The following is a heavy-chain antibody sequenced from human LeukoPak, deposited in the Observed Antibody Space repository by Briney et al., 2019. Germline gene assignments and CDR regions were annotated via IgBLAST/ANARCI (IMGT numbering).Heavy chain of an antibody. CDR3: ARAGSSWYWAPKYYYYGMDV. CDR2: IYYSGST. D-gene: IGHD6-13*01. Sequence: SETLSLTCTVSGGSISSYYWSWIRQPPGKGLEWIGYIYYSGSTNYNPSLKSRVTISVDTSKNQFSLKLSSVTAADTAVYYCARAGSSWYWAPKYYYYGMDVWAKGPRSPSP. CDR1: GGSISSYY. J-gene: IGHJ6*02. V-gene: IGHV4-59*01.